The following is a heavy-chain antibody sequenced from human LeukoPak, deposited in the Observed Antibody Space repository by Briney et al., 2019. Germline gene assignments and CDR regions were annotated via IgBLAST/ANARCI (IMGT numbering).Heavy chain of an antibody. V-gene: IGHV4-59*01. Sequence: SETLSLTCTVSGGSISSYYWSWIRQPPGKGLEWIGYIYSSGSTNYNPSLKSRVTISVDTSKNQFSLKLNSVTAADTAVYYCARQGGSYFDWFDPWGQGTLVTVSS. D-gene: IGHD1-26*01. J-gene: IGHJ5*02. CDR2: IYSSGST. CDR1: GGSISSYY. CDR3: ARQGGSYFDWFDP.